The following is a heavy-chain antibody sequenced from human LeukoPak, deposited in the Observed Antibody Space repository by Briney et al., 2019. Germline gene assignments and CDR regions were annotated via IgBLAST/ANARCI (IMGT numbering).Heavy chain of an antibody. J-gene: IGHJ4*02. CDR2: IYSGGST. CDR1: GFTVSSNY. V-gene: IGHV3-66*01. Sequence: TGGSLRLSCAASGFTVSSNYMSWVRQAPGKGLEWVSVIYSGGSTYYADSVKGRFTISRDNSKNTLYLQMNSLRAEDTAVYYCARLTTSTYYYDSSGYYGRNYWGQGTLVTVSS. D-gene: IGHD3-22*01. CDR3: ARLTTSTYYYDSSGYYGRNY.